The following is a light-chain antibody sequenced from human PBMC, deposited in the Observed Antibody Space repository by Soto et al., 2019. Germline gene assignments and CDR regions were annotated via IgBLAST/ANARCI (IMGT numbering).Light chain of an antibody. CDR2: SAS. J-gene: IGKJ5*01. V-gene: IGKV1-9*01. CDR3: QQLNNYPLT. Sequence: VNRVTITCRASQGISSYLAWYQQKPGKAPKLLIYSASTLQGGVPSRFSGSGSGTDFTLTISSLQPEDFATYYCQQLNNYPLTFGQGTRLEIK. CDR1: QGISSY.